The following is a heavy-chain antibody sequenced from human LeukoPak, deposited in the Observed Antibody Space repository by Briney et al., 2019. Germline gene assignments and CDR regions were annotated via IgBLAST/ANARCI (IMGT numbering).Heavy chain of an antibody. CDR2: IHHSGST. Sequence: SQTLSLTCAVSGGSISSGGYSWSWIRQPPGKGLEWIGYIHHSGSTYYNPSLKSRVTISVDRSKNQFSLKLSSVTAADTAVYYCATNGGGYNYGYFQHWGQGTLVTVSS. CDR3: ATNGGGYNYGYFQH. V-gene: IGHV4-30-2*01. CDR1: GGSISSGGYS. J-gene: IGHJ1*01. D-gene: IGHD5-12*01.